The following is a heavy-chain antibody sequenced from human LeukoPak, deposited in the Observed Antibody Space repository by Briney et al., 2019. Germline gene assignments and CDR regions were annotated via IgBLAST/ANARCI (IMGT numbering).Heavy chain of an antibody. D-gene: IGHD6-13*01. CDR1: GFTFNNYW. CDR3: LAGYYYYYMDV. CDR2: TNTHGTSA. J-gene: IGHJ6*03. V-gene: IGHV3-74*01. Sequence: GGSLRLSCAASGFTFNNYWMHWVRQAPGKGLVWVARTNTHGTSANYADSVKGRSIISRDNANNTLYLQMNGLRDEDTGVYYALAGYYYYYMDVWGKGTTVTVSS.